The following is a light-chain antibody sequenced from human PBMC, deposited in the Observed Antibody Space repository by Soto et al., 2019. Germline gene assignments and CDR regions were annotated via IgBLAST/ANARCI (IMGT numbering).Light chain of an antibody. V-gene: IGKV3-20*01. Sequence: EIVLTQSPGTLSLSPGERATLSCRASQSVSSNYLAWYQQKPGQAPRLLIYGASSRATGIPDRFSGSGSGADFTLTISRLEPEDFAVYYSQQYVTSPRTFGQGTKVEIK. CDR2: GAS. CDR1: QSVSSNY. CDR3: QQYVTSPRT. J-gene: IGKJ1*01.